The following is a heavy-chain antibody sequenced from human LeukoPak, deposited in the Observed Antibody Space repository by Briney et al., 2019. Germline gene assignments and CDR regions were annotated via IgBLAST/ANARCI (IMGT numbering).Heavy chain of an antibody. CDR1: GFTFSSYA. CDR2: ISSSSSYI. V-gene: IGHV3-21*01. CDR3: ARDSESSPYYGDSLYY. D-gene: IGHD4-17*01. J-gene: IGHJ4*02. Sequence: GGSLRLSCAASGFTFSSYAMSWVRQAPGKGLEWVSSISSSSSYIYYADSVKGRFTISRDNAKNSLYLQMNSLRAEDTAVYYCARDSESSPYYGDSLYYWGQGTLVTVSS.